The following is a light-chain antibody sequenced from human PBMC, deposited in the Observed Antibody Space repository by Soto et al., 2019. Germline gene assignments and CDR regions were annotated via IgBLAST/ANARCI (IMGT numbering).Light chain of an antibody. Sequence: DIQMTQSPSTLSASVGDRVTITRRASRSISDWLAWYQQKPGKAPELLIFDASSLKSGVPSRFSGSGSGTEFTLTISRLQPDDVATYYCLQYSSHSWTFGQGTKVEIK. CDR1: RSISDW. V-gene: IGKV1-5*01. CDR3: LQYSSHSWT. J-gene: IGKJ1*01. CDR2: DAS.